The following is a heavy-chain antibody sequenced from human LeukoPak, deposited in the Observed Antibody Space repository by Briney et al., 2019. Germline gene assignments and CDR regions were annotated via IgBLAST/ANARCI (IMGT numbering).Heavy chain of an antibody. CDR1: GGSISSYY. V-gene: IGHV4-59*08. CDR3: ARHLAGYCDSSGYLFDY. Sequence: PSETLSLTCTVSGGSISSYYWSWIRQPPGKGLEWIGYIYYSGSTNYNPSLKSRVTISVDTSKNQFSLKLSSVTAADTAVYYCARHLAGYCDSSGYLFDYWGQGTLVTVSS. D-gene: IGHD3-22*01. CDR2: IYYSGST. J-gene: IGHJ4*02.